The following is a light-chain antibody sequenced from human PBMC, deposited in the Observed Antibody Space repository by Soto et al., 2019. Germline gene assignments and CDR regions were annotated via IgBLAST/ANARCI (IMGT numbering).Light chain of an antibody. CDR2: GAS. Sequence: IVMTQSPGTLSVSPGEGDTLFCRASQSVRTKLAWYQQRAGQAPRLLMYGASTRATGIPDRFSGSGSGTEFTLTISSLQSEDFAVYYCQQYNSWPPITFGQGTRLEIK. V-gene: IGKV3-15*01. J-gene: IGKJ5*01. CDR1: QSVRTK. CDR3: QQYNSWPPIT.